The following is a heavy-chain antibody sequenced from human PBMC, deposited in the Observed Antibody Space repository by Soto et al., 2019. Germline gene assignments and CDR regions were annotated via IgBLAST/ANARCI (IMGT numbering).Heavy chain of an antibody. J-gene: IGHJ4*02. Sequence: QVQLVESGGGVVQPGRSLRLSCAASGFTFSSYAMHWVRQAPGKGLEWVAVISYDGSNKYYADSVKGRFTISRDNSKNTLYLQMNSLRAEDTAVYYCARESGGGWSGNWGQGTLVTVSS. CDR1: GFTFSSYA. CDR2: ISYDGSNK. CDR3: ARESGGGWSGN. V-gene: IGHV3-30-3*01. D-gene: IGHD6-19*01.